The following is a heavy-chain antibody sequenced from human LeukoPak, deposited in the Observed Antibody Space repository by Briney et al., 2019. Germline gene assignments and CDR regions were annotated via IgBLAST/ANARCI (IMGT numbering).Heavy chain of an antibody. CDR2: LSGSGGST. CDR3: AKPRSAESPFDY. Sequence: GGSLRLSCAASGFTFSSYAMSWVRQAPGKGLEWVSGLSGSGGSTYYADSVQGRFTISRDNSKNTLYLQMNSLRAEDTAVYYCAKPRSAESPFDYWGQGTLVTVSS. CDR1: GFTFSSYA. D-gene: IGHD3-3*01. V-gene: IGHV3-23*01. J-gene: IGHJ4*02.